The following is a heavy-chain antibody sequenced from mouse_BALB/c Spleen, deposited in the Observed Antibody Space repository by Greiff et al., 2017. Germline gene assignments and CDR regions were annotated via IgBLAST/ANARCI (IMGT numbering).Heavy chain of an antibody. Sequence: ESGPGLVKPSQSLSLTCTVTGYSITSDYAWNWIRQFPGNKLEWMGYISYSGSTSYNPSLKSRISITRDTSKNQFFLQLNSVTTEDTATYYCARRGTGFAYWGQGTLVTVSA. CDR3: ARRGTGFAY. J-gene: IGHJ3*01. CDR2: ISYSGST. D-gene: IGHD3-3*01. V-gene: IGHV3-2*02. CDR1: GYSITSDYA.